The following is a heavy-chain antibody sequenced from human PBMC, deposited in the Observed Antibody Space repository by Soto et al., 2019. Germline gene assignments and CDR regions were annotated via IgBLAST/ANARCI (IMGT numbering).Heavy chain of an antibody. CDR1: GYTFTSYG. CDR3: ARDDFWSGYYGGNLFDP. Sequence: QVPLVQSGAEVKKPGASVKVSCKASGYTFTSYGISWVRQAPGQGLEWMGWISAYNGNTNYPQKLQGRVTMTTDTSTSTAYMELRSLRSDDTAVYYCARDDFWSGYYGGNLFDPWGQGTLVTVSS. V-gene: IGHV1-18*01. CDR2: ISAYNGNT. J-gene: IGHJ5*02. D-gene: IGHD3-3*01.